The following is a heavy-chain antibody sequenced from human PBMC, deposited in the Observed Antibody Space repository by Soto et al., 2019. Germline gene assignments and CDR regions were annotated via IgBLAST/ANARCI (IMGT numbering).Heavy chain of an antibody. Sequence: EVQLLESGGGLVQPGGSLRLSCAASGFTFSSYAMSWVRQAPGKGLEWVSAISGSGGSTYYADSVKGRFTISRDNSKIPLYLQMNSLRAEDTAVYYCAKEQRADYYDSSGYYPFDYWGQGTLFTVSS. CDR2: ISGSGGST. V-gene: IGHV3-23*01. D-gene: IGHD3-22*01. J-gene: IGHJ4*02. CDR1: GFTFSSYA. CDR3: AKEQRADYYDSSGYYPFDY.